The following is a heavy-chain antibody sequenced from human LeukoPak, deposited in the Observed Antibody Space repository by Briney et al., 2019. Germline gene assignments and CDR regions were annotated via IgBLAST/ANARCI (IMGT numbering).Heavy chain of an antibody. J-gene: IGHJ4*02. Sequence: GGSLRLSCAASGLTFTSYAMSWVRQAPGKGLEWVSTLNNIGGETYYADSVKGRFTISRDDSKNTLSLQMTSLRAEDTATYYCAKLRSASSFSTADFWGQGTLVTVSS. CDR2: LNNIGGET. D-gene: IGHD2-15*01. CDR1: GLTFTSYA. CDR3: AKLRSASSFSTADF. V-gene: IGHV3-23*01.